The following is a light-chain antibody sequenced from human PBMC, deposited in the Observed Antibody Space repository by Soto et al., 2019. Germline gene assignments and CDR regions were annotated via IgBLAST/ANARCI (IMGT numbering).Light chain of an antibody. Sequence: EIVLTQSPATLCLSPGERATLSCRASQSVSSYLAWYQQKPGQAPRLLIYDASNRATGIPARFSGSGSGTDLTLTISSLEPEDFAVYYCQQRSNWPYTFGQGTKLEIK. CDR2: DAS. V-gene: IGKV3-11*01. CDR3: QQRSNWPYT. CDR1: QSVSSY. J-gene: IGKJ2*01.